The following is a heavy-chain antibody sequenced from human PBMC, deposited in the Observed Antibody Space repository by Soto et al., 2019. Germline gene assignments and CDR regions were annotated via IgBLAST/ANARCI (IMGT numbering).Heavy chain of an antibody. CDR1: GFSFNTYS. V-gene: IGHV3-21*01. CDR2: ISSSSRAYI. Sequence: EVQLVESGGGLVKPGGSLRLSCAASGFSFNTYSMNWVRQAQGQGLEWVSSISSSSRAYIYSADSLQGRFTVSRDNAKNSLFLQMNRLRDDDSAVYYRVRDLHTSCRFDYWGQGTMVTVSS. CDR3: VRDLHTSCRFDY. D-gene: IGHD1-26*01. J-gene: IGHJ4*02.